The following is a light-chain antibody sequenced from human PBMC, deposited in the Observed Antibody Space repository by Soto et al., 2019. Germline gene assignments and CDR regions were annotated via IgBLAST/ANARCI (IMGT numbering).Light chain of an antibody. CDR3: SSYTSSSTPGVV. CDR1: SSDVGGYNY. Sequence: QSVLTQPASVSGSPEQSITISCTGTSSDVGGYNYVSWYQQHPGKAPKLMIYDVSNRPSGVSNRFSGSKSGNTASLTISGLQAEDEADYYCSSYTSSSTPGVVFGGGTKLTVL. CDR2: DVS. V-gene: IGLV2-14*01. J-gene: IGLJ2*01.